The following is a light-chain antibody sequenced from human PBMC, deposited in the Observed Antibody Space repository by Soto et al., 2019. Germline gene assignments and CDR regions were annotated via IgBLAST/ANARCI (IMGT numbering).Light chain of an antibody. CDR3: SSYTSSSTRV. CDR2: DVS. J-gene: IGLJ1*01. V-gene: IGLV2-14*01. Sequence: QSVVTQPASVSGAPGQSITISCPGTSSDVGGYNYVSWYQQHPGKAPKLMIYDVSNRPSGVSNRFSGSKSGNTASLTISGLQAEDEADYYCSSYTSSSTRVFGTGTKVTVL. CDR1: SSDVGGYNY.